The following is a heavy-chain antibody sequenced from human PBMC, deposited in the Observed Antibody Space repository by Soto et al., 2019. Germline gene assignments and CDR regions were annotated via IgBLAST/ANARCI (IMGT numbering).Heavy chain of an antibody. CDR3: ATLNSFGSDY. J-gene: IGHJ4*02. Sequence: GGSLRLSCAASGFSFSNYWMHWVRQAPGKGLVWVSRIYSDGSGTMYADSVKGRFTISRDNAKSTLYLQMNSLRAEDTAVYYCATLNSFGSDYWGRGTLVTVSS. D-gene: IGHD5-18*01. CDR2: IYSDGSGT. CDR1: GFSFSNYW. V-gene: IGHV3-74*03.